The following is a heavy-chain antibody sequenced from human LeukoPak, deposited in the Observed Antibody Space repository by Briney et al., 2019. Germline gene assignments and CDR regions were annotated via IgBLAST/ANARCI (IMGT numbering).Heavy chain of an antibody. D-gene: IGHD5-12*01. J-gene: IGHJ4*02. CDR1: GYTFTTYA. V-gene: IGHV1-3*01. Sequence: ASVKVSCKASGYTFTTYAMHWVRQAPGQRLEWMGWINAGNGNTKYSQNFQGRVTITRDTSASVVYMELSSLRYEDTAVYYCARDGYDADGYLDYWGQGALVPVSS. CDR3: ARDGYDADGYLDY. CDR2: INAGNGNT.